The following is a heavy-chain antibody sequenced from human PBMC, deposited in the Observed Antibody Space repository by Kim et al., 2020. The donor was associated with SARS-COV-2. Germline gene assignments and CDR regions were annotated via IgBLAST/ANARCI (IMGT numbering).Heavy chain of an antibody. CDR1: GGSISDYY. J-gene: IGHJ6*03. CDR3: VRGPGNPQYPFYYMDV. D-gene: IGHD3-10*01. CDR2: IYETGST. V-gene: IGHV4-59*01. Sequence: SETLSLTCSVSGGSISDYYWSWVRQPPGKGLEWIGYIYETGSTNYNPSFKSRVTITVDTSKSRFSLKLTSLTAADTAIYFCVRGPGNPQYPFYYMDVWGKGTTVTVSS.